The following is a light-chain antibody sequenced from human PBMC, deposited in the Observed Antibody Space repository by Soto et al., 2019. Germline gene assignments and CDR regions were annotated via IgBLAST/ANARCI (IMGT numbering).Light chain of an antibody. CDR3: ISYRSRSTPHYV. J-gene: IGLJ1*01. Sequence: QSVLPQPASVSGSPGQSITIPCTGTSSDVGGYNSVSWYQQHPGKAPKLLIYGVTNRPSGVSDRFSGSKSGNTASLTISGLQAEDEADYYCISYRSRSTPHYVFGTGTKVTVL. CDR2: GVT. V-gene: IGLV2-14*03. CDR1: SSDVGGYNS.